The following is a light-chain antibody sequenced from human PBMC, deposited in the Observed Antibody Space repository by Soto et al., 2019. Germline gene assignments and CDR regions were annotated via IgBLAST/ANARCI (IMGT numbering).Light chain of an antibody. CDR3: QPYNDWPSWT. CDR2: GAS. Sequence: EIVMTQSPATLSVSPGARAPLSCRASQSVSSNLAWYQQKPGQAPRLLIYGASSRATGIPDRFSGSGSGTEFTLTISSLQSEDYAVYYCQPYNDWPSWTFGQGTKVDIK. J-gene: IGKJ1*01. V-gene: IGKV3D-15*01. CDR1: QSVSSN.